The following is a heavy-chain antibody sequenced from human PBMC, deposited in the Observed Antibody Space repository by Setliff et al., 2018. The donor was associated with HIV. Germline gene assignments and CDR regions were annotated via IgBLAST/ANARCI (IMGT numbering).Heavy chain of an antibody. D-gene: IGHD5-18*01. CDR2: IKQDGSEK. CDR1: GFTFSSYW. V-gene: IGHV3-7*03. J-gene: IGHJ4*02. CDR3: ASRGTAMAYFDY. Sequence: GSLRLSCAASGFTFSSYWMSWVRQAPGRGLEWVANIKQDGSEKYYVDSVKGRFTISRDNAKNSLYLQMNSLRAEDTAVYYCASRGTAMAYFDYWGQGTLVTVSS.